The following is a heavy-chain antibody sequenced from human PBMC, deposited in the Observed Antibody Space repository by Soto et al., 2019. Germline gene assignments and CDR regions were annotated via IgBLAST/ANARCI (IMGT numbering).Heavy chain of an antibody. CDR3: ARDASITMVRGVIIPRAFDI. CDR2: ISSSSSYI. CDR1: GFTFSSYS. V-gene: IGHV3-21*01. J-gene: IGHJ3*02. D-gene: IGHD3-10*01. Sequence: GGSLRLSCAASGFTFSSYSMNWVRQAPGKGLEWVSSISSSSSYIYYADSVKGRFTISRDNAKNSLYLQMNSLRAEDTDVYYCARDASITMVRGVIIPRAFDIWGQGTMVTVSS.